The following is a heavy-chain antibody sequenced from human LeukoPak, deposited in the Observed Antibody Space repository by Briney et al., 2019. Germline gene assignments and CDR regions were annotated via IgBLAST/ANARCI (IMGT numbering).Heavy chain of an antibody. V-gene: IGHV1-8*01. CDR2: MNPNSGNT. D-gene: IGHD5-12*01. Sequence: ASVKVSCKASGYTFTSYDINWVRQATGQGLEWMGWMNPNSGNTGYAQKFQGRVTMTRNTSISTAYMELSSLRSEDTAVYYCARGGPSGDYYYYYYVDVWGKGTTVTVSS. CDR1: GYTFTSYD. CDR3: ARGGPSGDYYYYYYVDV. J-gene: IGHJ6*03.